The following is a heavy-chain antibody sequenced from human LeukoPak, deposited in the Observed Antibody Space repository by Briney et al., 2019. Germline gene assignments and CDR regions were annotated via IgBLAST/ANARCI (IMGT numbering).Heavy chain of an antibody. CDR2: INPNGGST. Sequence: ASVKVSCKASGYTFSSYYVHWVRQAPGQGLEWMGIINPNGGSTSYAQEFQGRVTITRDTSASTAYMELSSLRSEDMAVYYCARGSGYYAPSFDYWGQGTLVTVSS. D-gene: IGHD3-9*01. CDR3: ARGSGYYAPSFDY. CDR1: GYTFSSYY. J-gene: IGHJ4*02. V-gene: IGHV1-46*01.